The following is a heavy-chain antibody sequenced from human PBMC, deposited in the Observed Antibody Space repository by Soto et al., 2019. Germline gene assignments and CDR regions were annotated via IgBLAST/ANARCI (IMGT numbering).Heavy chain of an antibody. J-gene: IGHJ5*02. D-gene: IGHD3-10*01. V-gene: IGHV1-2*04. CDR3: ARDSTGSGSYYIGWFDP. Sequence: ASVKVSCKASGYTFTGYYMHWVRQAPGQGLEWMGWINPNSGGTNYAQKFQGWVTMTRDTSISTAYMELSRLRSDDTAVYYCARDSTGSGSYYIGWFDPWGQGTLVTVSS. CDR2: INPNSGGT. CDR1: GYTFTGYY.